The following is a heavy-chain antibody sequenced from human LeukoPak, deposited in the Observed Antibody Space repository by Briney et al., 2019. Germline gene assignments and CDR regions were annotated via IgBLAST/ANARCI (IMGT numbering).Heavy chain of an antibody. J-gene: IGHJ4*02. CDR1: GASISGHY. D-gene: IGHD3-10*01. V-gene: IGHV4-4*07. CDR3: AKGGESSLPFDY. Sequence: SETLSLTCIVSGASISGHYWSWIRQPAGKEPEWIGRVHTSRGTNYNSSLKSRLTMSVDTSKNQFSLHLASVTAADTAVYYCAKGGESSLPFDYWGQGTLVTVSS. CDR2: VHTSRGT.